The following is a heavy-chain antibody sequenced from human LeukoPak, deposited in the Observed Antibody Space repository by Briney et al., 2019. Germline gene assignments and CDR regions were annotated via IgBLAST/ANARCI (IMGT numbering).Heavy chain of an antibody. D-gene: IGHD6-19*01. Sequence: SETLSLTCTVSGGSISSSSYYWGWIRQPPGKGLEWIGSIYHSGSTYYNPSLKSRVTIAVETSKNQFSLKLSSVTAADTAVYYCARPSYQGYSSGWYVAYYFDYWGQGTLVTVSS. CDR1: GGSISSSSYY. CDR3: ARPSYQGYSSGWYVAYYFDY. CDR2: IYHSGST. J-gene: IGHJ4*02. V-gene: IGHV4-39*07.